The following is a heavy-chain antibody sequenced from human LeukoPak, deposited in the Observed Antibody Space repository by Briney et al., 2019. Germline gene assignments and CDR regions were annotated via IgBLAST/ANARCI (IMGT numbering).Heavy chain of an antibody. V-gene: IGHV1-18*01. J-gene: IGHJ4*02. Sequence: GASVKVSCKASGYTFTTYGISWVRQAPGQGLEWMGWISAYNANTNYAQKLQGRVTMTTDTSTSTAYMELRSLRSDDTAVYYCAGVYCSSTSCYRALDNWGQGTLVTVSS. CDR1: GYTFTTYG. CDR3: AGVYCSSTSCYRALDN. CDR2: ISAYNANT. D-gene: IGHD2-2*02.